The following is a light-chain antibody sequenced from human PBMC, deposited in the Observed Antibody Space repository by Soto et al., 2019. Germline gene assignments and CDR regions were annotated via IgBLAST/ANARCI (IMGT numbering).Light chain of an antibody. Sequence: QSALTQPASVSGSPGQSVTISCTGTSSDVGGYDYVSWYQQHPGTAPKLILYEVNNRPSGVSNRFSGSKSGNTASLIISGLQTEDEADYYCSAYTTTSTLIFGTGIKLTVL. J-gene: IGLJ1*01. CDR2: EVN. V-gene: IGLV2-14*01. CDR3: SAYTTTSTLI. CDR1: SSDVGGYDY.